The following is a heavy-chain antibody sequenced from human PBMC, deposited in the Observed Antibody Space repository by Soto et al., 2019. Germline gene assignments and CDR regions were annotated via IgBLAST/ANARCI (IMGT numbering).Heavy chain of an antibody. V-gene: IGHV3-23*01. J-gene: IGHJ4*02. CDR1: AITFSNYA. CDR3: ARHRGPAVAGTSGVDN. CDR2: IIGSGVGSGYRT. Sequence: GGSLRLSCAASAITFSNYAMSWVRQAPGKALEWVSGIIGSGVGSGYRTYYADSVKGRFTISRDNSINTLYLQMNSLRAEDTALYYCARHRGPAVAGTSGVDNWGQGTLVTVSS. D-gene: IGHD6-19*01.